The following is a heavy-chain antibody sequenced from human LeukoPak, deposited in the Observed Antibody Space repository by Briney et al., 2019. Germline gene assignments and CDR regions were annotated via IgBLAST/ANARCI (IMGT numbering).Heavy chain of an antibody. CDR3: ARVLWELLGRGGSYYFDY. J-gene: IGHJ4*02. Sequence: GGSLRLSCAASGFTFSSYEMNWVRQAPGKGLEWVSLIYSGGSTYYADSVKGRFTISRDNSKNTLYLQMNSLRAEDTAVYYCARVLWELLGRGGSYYFDYWGQGTLVTVSP. D-gene: IGHD1-26*01. CDR1: GFTFSSYE. V-gene: IGHV3-53*01. CDR2: IYSGGST.